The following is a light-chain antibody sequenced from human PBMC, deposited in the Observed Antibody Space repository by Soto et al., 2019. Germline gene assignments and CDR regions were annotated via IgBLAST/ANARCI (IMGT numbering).Light chain of an antibody. J-gene: IGKJ1*01. V-gene: IGKV1-9*01. CDR1: QGITSY. CDR3: QQLNRYPRT. Sequence: IQLTQSPSSLSASVGDRVTITCRASQGITSYLAWYQQKPGKAPNLPIYAASTLQSGVPSRFSGSGSGTDFTLTNSSLQPEDFATYYYQQLNRYPRTFGQGTKVEIK. CDR2: AAS.